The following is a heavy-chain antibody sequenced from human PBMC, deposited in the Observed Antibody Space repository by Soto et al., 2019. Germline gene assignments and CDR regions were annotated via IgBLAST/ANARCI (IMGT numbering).Heavy chain of an antibody. CDR3: ARSTWDVYYLDY. J-gene: IGHJ4*02. Sequence: AAVKVSCKAAGLSFSDYFRHWVRQAAGQGLEWMGIINPSGDSRNYAQKFQGRVTITRDTSTSTVYMELSRLRSDDTAVYYCARSTWDVYYLDYWGQGTLVTVSS. CDR2: INPSGDSR. D-gene: IGHD1-26*01. V-gene: IGHV1-46*01. CDR1: GLSFSDYF.